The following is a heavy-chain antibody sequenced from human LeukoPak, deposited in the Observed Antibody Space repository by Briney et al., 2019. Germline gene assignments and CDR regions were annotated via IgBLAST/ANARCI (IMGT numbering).Heavy chain of an antibody. CDR1: GFTFEDYA. D-gene: IGHD3-3*01. V-gene: IGHV3-30*04. Sequence: GGSLRLSCAASGFTFEDYAMHWVRQAPGKGLEWVAVISYDGSNKYYADSVKGRFTISRDNSKNTLYLQMNSLRAEDTAVYYCARDPSITIFGVVLHPIDYWGQGTLVTVSS. J-gene: IGHJ4*02. CDR3: ARDPSITIFGVVLHPIDY. CDR2: ISYDGSNK.